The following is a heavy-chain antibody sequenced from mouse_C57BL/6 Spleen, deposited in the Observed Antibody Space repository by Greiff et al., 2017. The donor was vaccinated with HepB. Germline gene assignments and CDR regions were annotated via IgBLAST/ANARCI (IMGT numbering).Heavy chain of an antibody. D-gene: IGHD4-1*01. J-gene: IGHJ3*01. CDR3: ARRVTGTGAWFAY. V-gene: IGHV5-6*02. CDR2: ISSGGSYT. Sequence: EVNVVESGGDLVKPGGSLKLSCAASGFTFSSYGMSWVRQTPDKRLEWVATISSGGSYTYYPDSVKGRFTISRDNAKNTLYLQMSSLKSEDTAMYYCARRVTGTGAWFAYWGQGTLVTVSA. CDR1: GFTFSSYG.